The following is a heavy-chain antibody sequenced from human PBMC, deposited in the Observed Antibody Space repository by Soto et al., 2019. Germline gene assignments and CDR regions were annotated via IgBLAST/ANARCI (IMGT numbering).Heavy chain of an antibody. CDR2: ISGSGGST. Sequence: PGGSLRLSCAASGFTFSSYAMSWVRQAPGKGLEWVSAISGSGGSTYYADSVKGRFTISRDNSKNTLYLQMNSLRAEDTAVYYCARRYIVADYFDYWGQGTLVTVSS. J-gene: IGHJ4*02. D-gene: IGHD5-12*01. CDR1: GFTFSSYA. CDR3: ARRYIVADYFDY. V-gene: IGHV3-23*01.